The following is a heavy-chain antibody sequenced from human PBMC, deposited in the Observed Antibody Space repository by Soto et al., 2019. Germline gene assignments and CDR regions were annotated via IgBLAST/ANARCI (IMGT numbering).Heavy chain of an antibody. CDR3: ARDETVVGSSPLVYYYYGMDV. V-gene: IGHV1-69*01. CDR2: IIPIFGTA. J-gene: IGHJ6*02. CDR1: GGTFSSYA. D-gene: IGHD6-19*01. Sequence: QVQLVQSGAEVKKPGSSVKVSCKASGGTFSSYAISWVRQAPGQGLEWMGGIIPIFGTANYAQKFQGRVTITADESTSKAYMELSSMRSEDTAVYYCARDETVVGSSPLVYYYYGMDVWGQGTTVTVSS.